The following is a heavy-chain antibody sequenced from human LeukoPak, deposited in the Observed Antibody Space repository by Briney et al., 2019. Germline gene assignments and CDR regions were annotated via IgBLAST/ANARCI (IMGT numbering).Heavy chain of an antibody. CDR2: IYYSGST. D-gene: IGHD1-20*01. CDR1: GGSISSYY. CDR3: ARALAITGTTGYWFDP. J-gene: IGHJ5*02. V-gene: IGHV4-59*01. Sequence: PSETLSLTCTVSGGSISSYYWSWIRQPPGKGLEWIGYIYYSGSTNYNPSLKSRVTISVDTSKNQFSLKLSSVTAADTAVYYCARALAITGTTGYWFDPWSQGTLVTVSS.